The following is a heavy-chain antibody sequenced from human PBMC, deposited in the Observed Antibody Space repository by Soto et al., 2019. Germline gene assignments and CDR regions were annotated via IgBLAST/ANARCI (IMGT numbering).Heavy chain of an antibody. Sequence: QVQLVQSGAEVKKPGASVKVSCKASGYTFTGYYMHWVRQAPGQGLEWMGWINPNSGGTKSAQKFQGRVTMTRDTSISTAYMELSRVRSDDTAVYYCARRKGDYYDSSGYHYYFDYWGQGTLVTVSS. CDR3: ARRKGDYYDSSGYHYYFDY. CDR2: INPNSGGT. J-gene: IGHJ4*02. D-gene: IGHD3-22*01. CDR1: GYTFTGYY. V-gene: IGHV1-2*02.